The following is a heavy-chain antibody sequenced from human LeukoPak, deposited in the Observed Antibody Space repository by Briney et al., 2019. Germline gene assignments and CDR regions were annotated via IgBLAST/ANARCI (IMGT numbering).Heavy chain of an antibody. V-gene: IGHV4-39*07. CDR2: IYYSGST. D-gene: IGHD3-22*01. J-gene: IGHJ3*02. Sequence: SWETLSLTCTVSGGSISSSSNCLGWIRQPPGKGLEWIVSIYYSGSTYYNPSLKSRVTISVGTSKNQFSLRLSSVTSADTAVYYCARGNYYDSSGYRPPAFDIWGQGTMVTVSS. CDR3: ARGNYYDSSGYRPPAFDI. CDR1: GGSISSSSNC.